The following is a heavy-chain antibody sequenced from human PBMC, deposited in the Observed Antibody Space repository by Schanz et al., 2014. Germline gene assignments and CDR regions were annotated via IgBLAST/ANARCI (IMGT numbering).Heavy chain of an antibody. Sequence: VQLVESGGGVVQPGRSLRLSCAASGFTFRSYGMHWVRQAPGKGLEWVSGMSGSGSTADYADSVKGRFTISRDNSRKTLYLQMNSLRADDTAVYYCAKDLYNYGIFDSWGQGTLVTVSS. CDR3: AKDLYNYGIFDS. D-gene: IGHD3-16*01. CDR1: GFTFRSYG. V-gene: IGHV3-23*04. CDR2: MSGSGSTA. J-gene: IGHJ5*01.